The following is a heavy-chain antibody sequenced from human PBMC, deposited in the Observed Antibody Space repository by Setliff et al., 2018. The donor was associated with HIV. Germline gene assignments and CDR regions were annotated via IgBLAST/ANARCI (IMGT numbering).Heavy chain of an antibody. CDR3: ARGPDFWSGYSYFDY. CDR2: IQNSGST. Sequence: SETLSLTCSVSGGSIGSGAYYWSWLRQHPGKGLEWIGYIQNSGSTYYNPSLKSRVTISVDTSTNQFSLKLSSVTAADTAVYYCARGPDFWSGYSYFDYWGQGPLVTVSS. V-gene: IGHV4-31*03. CDR1: GGSIGSGAYY. D-gene: IGHD3-3*01. J-gene: IGHJ4*02.